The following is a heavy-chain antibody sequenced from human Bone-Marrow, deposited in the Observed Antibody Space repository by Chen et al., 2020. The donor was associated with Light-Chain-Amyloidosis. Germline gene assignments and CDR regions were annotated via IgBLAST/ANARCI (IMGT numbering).Heavy chain of an antibody. CDR1: GYTFTGYH. Sequence: QVQLVQSGAEVKKPGASVKVSCEASGYTFTGYHIPWVRQAPGQGLEWMGWINPNSDSTIYAQKFQGRVTMTRDTSISTVYMELSRLRSDDTAVYYCARGLHCSNTNCYLEFYDNAMDVWGQGTTVTVSS. CDR2: INPNSDST. CDR3: ARGLHCSNTNCYLEFYDNAMDV. V-gene: IGHV1-2*02. D-gene: IGHD2-2*01. J-gene: IGHJ6*02.